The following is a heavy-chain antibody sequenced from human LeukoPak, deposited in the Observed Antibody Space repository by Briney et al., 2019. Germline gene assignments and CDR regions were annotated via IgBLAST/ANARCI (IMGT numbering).Heavy chain of an antibody. J-gene: IGHJ3*02. CDR1: GYSISSGYC. D-gene: IGHD4-17*01. CDR2: IYHSGST. CDR3: ARSDYGDLAAFDI. Sequence: PSETLSLTCTVSGYSISSGYCWGWIRQPPGKGLEWIGSIYHSGSTYYNPSLKSRVTISVDTSKNQSSLKLSSVTAADTAVYYCARSDYGDLAAFDIWGQGTMVTVSS. V-gene: IGHV4-38-2*02.